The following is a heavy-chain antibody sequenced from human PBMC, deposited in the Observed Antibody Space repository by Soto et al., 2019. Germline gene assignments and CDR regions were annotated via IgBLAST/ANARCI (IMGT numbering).Heavy chain of an antibody. J-gene: IGHJ4*02. CDR3: ARALVYYYDSSGYYYYFDY. CDR1: GYTFTSYG. Sequence: QVQLVQSGAEVKKPGASVKVSCKASGYTFTSYGISWVRQAPGQGLEWMGWISAYNGNTNYAQKRQGRVTMTTDTSTSTAYMELRSLRSDDTAVYYCARALVYYYDSSGYYYYFDYWGQGTLVTVSS. CDR2: ISAYNGNT. D-gene: IGHD3-22*01. V-gene: IGHV1-18*01.